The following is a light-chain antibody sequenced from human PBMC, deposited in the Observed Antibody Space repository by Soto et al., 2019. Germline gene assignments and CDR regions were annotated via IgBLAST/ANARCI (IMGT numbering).Light chain of an antibody. CDR3: QHSYTTSWT. J-gene: IGKJ1*01. Sequence: DIQMTQSPSSLSASVGDRVTITCRASQSISSYLNWYQQKPGKAPELLIFAASSLQSGVPSRFSGSGSGTDFTLTINTLQPEDFATYYCQHSYTTSWTFGQGTKVEIE. V-gene: IGKV1-39*01. CDR1: QSISSY. CDR2: AAS.